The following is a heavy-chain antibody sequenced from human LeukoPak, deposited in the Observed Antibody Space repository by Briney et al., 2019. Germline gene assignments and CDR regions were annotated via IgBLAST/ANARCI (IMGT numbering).Heavy chain of an antibody. J-gene: IGHJ5*02. D-gene: IGHD2-8*01. V-gene: IGHV4-30-4*01. Sequence: PSETLSLTCTVSGGSISSGDYYWSWIRQPPGKGLEWIGYIYYSGSTYYNPSLKSRVTISVDTSKNQFSLKLSSVTAADTAVYYCARDFIALFYFDPWGQGTLVTVSS. CDR1: GGSISSGDYY. CDR3: ARDFIALFYFDP. CDR2: IYYSGST.